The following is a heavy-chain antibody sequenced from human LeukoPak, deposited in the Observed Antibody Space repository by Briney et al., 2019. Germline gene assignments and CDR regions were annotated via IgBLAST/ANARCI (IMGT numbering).Heavy chain of an antibody. Sequence: GGSLRLSCAASRFTFSGYGMHWVRQAPGKGLEWVAVIWYDGSKRYYADSVKGRFTISRDNSKNTLYLQMNSLRAEDTAVYYCARRDGDNDRGFDYWGQGTLVTVSS. CDR3: ARRDGDNDRGFDY. V-gene: IGHV3-33*01. CDR2: IWYDGSKR. CDR1: RFTFSGYG. D-gene: IGHD4-17*01. J-gene: IGHJ4*02.